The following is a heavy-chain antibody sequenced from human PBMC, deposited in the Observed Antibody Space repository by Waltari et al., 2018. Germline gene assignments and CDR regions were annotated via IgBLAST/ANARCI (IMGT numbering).Heavy chain of an antibody. CDR2: IYHSGGR. Sequence: QLQLQESGPGLVKPSETLSLTCTVSGGSISRSNYYWGWIRQPPGKGLDWMGRIYHSGGRYYHPSLKSRVTISVDTSKNQFSRKLTSVTAADTAVYYCARIYGSGRPIPSVDYWGQGTLVTISS. D-gene: IGHD3-10*01. CDR1: GGSISRSNYY. J-gene: IGHJ4*02. V-gene: IGHV4-39*01. CDR3: ARIYGSGRPIPSVDY.